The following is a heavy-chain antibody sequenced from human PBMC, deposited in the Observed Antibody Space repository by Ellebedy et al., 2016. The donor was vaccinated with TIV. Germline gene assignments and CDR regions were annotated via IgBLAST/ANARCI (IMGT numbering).Heavy chain of an antibody. V-gene: IGHV3-66*01. CDR2: IYTDERT. CDR1: EFTVSYNY. Sequence: GESLKISCAVSEFTVSYNYMNWVRQAPGKGPEWVSGIYTDERTYYADSVKGRFTISRDNSKNTLYLQMNSLRTEDTSVYYCARASFYDVDLSGWYFDLWGRGTLVTVSS. D-gene: IGHD3-10*02. J-gene: IGHJ2*01. CDR3: ARASFYDVDLSGWYFDL.